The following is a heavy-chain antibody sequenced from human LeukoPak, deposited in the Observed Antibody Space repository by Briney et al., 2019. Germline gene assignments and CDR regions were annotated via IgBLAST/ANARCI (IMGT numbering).Heavy chain of an antibody. CDR3: ASTVTTDLFDY. CDR2: ISSDSTYI. CDR1: GFTFNTYS. V-gene: IGHV3-21*01. Sequence: PGGSLRLSCAASGFTFNTYSMNWVRQAPGEGLEWVSSISSDSTYIYYADSVKGRFTISRDNAKNSLYLQMNSLRAEDTAVYYCASTVTTDLFDYWGQGTLVTVSS. J-gene: IGHJ4*02. D-gene: IGHD4-17*01.